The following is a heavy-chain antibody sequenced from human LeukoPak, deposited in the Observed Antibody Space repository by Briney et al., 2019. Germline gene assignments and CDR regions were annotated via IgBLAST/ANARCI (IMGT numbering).Heavy chain of an antibody. Sequence: GGSLRLSCVASGFPFSAYAMSWVRQAPGKGLEWVSGIRGSGETTYYAESVKGRFTIQRDNSKNTLYLQMNSLRAEDTALYYCAKDLSSGTGRGFDYWGQGTLVTVSS. V-gene: IGHV3-23*01. CDR1: GFPFSAYA. CDR2: IRGSGETT. J-gene: IGHJ4*02. CDR3: AKDLSSGTGRGFDY. D-gene: IGHD3/OR15-3a*01.